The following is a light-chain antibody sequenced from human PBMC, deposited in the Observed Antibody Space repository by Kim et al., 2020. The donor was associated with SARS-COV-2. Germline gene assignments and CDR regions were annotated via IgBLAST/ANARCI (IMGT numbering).Light chain of an antibody. CDR3: CSYAGSYTEV. CDR1: SNDVGGYNY. Sequence: QSVTITGTGTSNDVGGYNYVSWYQRHPGKAPKLIIYDVSKRPSGVPDRFSGSKSGNTASLTISGLQGEDEADYYCCSYAGSYTEVFGGGTQLTVL. V-gene: IGLV2-11*01. CDR2: DVS. J-gene: IGLJ2*01.